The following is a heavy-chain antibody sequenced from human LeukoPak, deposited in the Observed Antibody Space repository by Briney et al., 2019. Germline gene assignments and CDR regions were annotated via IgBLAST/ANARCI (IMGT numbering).Heavy chain of an antibody. CDR1: GYTFTSYY. CDR2: INPNSGGT. V-gene: IGHV1-2*02. J-gene: IGHJ5*02. CDR3: ARGGFIRRVRAPNWFDP. Sequence: ASVKVSCKASGYTFTSYYMHWVRQAPGQGLEWMGWINPNSGGTNYAQKFQGRVAMTRDTSISTAYMELSRLRSDDTAVYYCARGGFIRRVRAPNWFDPWGQGTLVTVSS. D-gene: IGHD3-10*01.